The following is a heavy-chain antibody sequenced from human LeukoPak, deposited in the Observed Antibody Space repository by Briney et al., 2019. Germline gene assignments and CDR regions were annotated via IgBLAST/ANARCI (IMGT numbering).Heavy chain of an antibody. V-gene: IGHV4-59*11. CDR2: IYYSGST. D-gene: IGHD5-24*01. J-gene: IGHJ4*02. CDR1: GGSIISHY. CDR3: ASVAGRWLPARYFDY. Sequence: PSETLSLTCTVSGGSIISHYGSWIRQPPGKGLEWIGYIYYSGSTNYNPSLKSRVTISVDTSKNQFFLKLSSVTAADTAVYYCASVAGRWLPARYFDYWGQGTLVTVSS.